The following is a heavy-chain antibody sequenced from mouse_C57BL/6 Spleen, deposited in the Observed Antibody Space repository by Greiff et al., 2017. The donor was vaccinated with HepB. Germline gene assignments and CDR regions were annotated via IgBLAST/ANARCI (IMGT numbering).Heavy chain of an antibody. V-gene: IGHV5-4*03. Sequence: EVKLVESGGGLVKPGGSLKLSCAASGFTFSSYAMSWVRQTPEKRLEWVATISDGGSYTYYPDNVKGRFTISRDNAKNNLYLQMSHLKSEDTAMYYCARGLSTMITTGLYFDYWGQGTTLTVSS. CDR1: GFTFSSYA. D-gene: IGHD2-4*01. J-gene: IGHJ2*01. CDR2: ISDGGSYT. CDR3: ARGLSTMITTGLYFDY.